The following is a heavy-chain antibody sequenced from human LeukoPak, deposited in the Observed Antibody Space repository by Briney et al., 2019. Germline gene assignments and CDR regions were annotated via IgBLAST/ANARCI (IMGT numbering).Heavy chain of an antibody. Sequence: SETLSLTCAVYGGSFSGYYWSWIRQPPGKGLEWIGEINHSGSTNYNPSLKSRVTISVDTSKNQFSLKLSSVTAADTAVYYCARVPTDTAMVTNPRRYYYHGMDVWGQGTTVTVSS. D-gene: IGHD5-18*01. CDR3: ARVPTDTAMVTNPRRYYYHGMDV. CDR2: INHSGST. CDR1: GGSFSGYY. V-gene: IGHV4-34*01. J-gene: IGHJ6*02.